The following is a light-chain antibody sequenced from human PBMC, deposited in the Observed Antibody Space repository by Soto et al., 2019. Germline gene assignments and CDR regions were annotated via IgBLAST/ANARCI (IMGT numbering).Light chain of an antibody. CDR2: GAS. CDR3: QQYGSSKWT. CDR1: QNLHSF. V-gene: IGKV3-20*01. J-gene: IGKJ1*01. Sequence: EIVLTQSPATLSVSPGERVALACRASQNLHSFLNWYQQKPGQAPRLLIYGASRRETGIPEMFSGSGAGTDFTRTISRLEPEDVEVYYCQQYGSSKWTFGQGTKVDNK.